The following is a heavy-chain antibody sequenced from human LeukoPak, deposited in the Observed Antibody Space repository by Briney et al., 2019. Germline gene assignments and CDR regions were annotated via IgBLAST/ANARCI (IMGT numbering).Heavy chain of an antibody. D-gene: IGHD3-22*01. CDR3: ARDSTFNSGYYDSSGYYRLAFDI. V-gene: IGHV4-30-4*01. CDR1: GGSISSGDYY. J-gene: IGHJ3*02. Sequence: SQTLSLTCTVSGGSISSGDYYWSWIRQPPGKGLEWIGYIYYSGSTYYNPSLKSRVTISVDTSKNQFSLKLSSVTAADTAVYYCARDSTFNSGYYDSSGYYRLAFDIWGQGTMVTVSS. CDR2: IYYSGST.